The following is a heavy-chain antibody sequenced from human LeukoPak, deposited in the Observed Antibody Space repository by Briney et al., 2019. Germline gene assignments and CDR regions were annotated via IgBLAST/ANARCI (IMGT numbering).Heavy chain of an antibody. D-gene: IGHD3-10*01. CDR1: GGSISSSSYY. V-gene: IGHV4-39*01. CDR2: IYYSGSH. Sequence: SETLSLTCTVSGGSISSSSYYWGWIRQPPGKGREWIGSIYYSGSHYYNPSLKSRVTISVDTSKNQFSLKLSSVTAADTAVYYCARSCGSGSSAGYWGQGTLVTVSS. CDR3: ARSCGSGSSAGY. J-gene: IGHJ4*02.